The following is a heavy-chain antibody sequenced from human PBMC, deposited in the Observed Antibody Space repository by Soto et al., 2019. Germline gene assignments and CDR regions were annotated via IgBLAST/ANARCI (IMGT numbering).Heavy chain of an antibody. D-gene: IGHD3-10*01. V-gene: IGHV5-51*01. CDR3: ARNCMAGFWDYYYGMDC. Sequence: GESLKISCKGSGYSFTSYWIGWVRQMPGKGLEWMGIIYPGDSDTRYSPSFQGQVTISADKSISTAYLQWSSLKASDTAMYYCARNCMAGFWDYYYGMDCWGQGTTVTVAS. CDR2: IYPGDSDT. J-gene: IGHJ6*02. CDR1: GYSFTSYW.